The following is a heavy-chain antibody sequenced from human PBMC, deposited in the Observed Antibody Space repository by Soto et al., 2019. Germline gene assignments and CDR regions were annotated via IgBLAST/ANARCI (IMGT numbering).Heavy chain of an antibody. CDR3: ATEWNYYYGMDV. CDR1: GFTVSDYF. D-gene: IGHD3-3*01. CDR2: IGSSGSSI. Sequence: SLGLWCAASGFTVSDYFMGWIRQAPGKGLEWVSYIGSSGSSIYYADSVKGRFTISRDNAKNSLYLQMNSLRVEDTAVYYCATEWNYYYGMDVWGQGTTVTGSS. J-gene: IGHJ6*02. V-gene: IGHV3-11*01.